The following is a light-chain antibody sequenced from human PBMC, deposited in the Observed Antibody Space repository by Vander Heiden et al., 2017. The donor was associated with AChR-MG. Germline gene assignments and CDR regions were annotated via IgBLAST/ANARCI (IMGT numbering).Light chain of an antibody. CDR2: QDS. CDR3: QAWDSAVV. J-gene: IGLJ2*01. V-gene: IGLV3-1*01. Sequence: SYELTQPPSVSVSPGQTASITCSGDNLGDKFACWFQQKPGQSPVLVIYQDSKRTSGIPGRFSGSNSGNTATLTISGTQAMDEADYYCQAWDSAVVFGGGTKLTVL. CDR1: NLGDKF.